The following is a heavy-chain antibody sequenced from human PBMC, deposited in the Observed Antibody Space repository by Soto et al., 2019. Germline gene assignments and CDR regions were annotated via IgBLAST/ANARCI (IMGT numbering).Heavy chain of an antibody. V-gene: IGHV4-4*02. J-gene: IGHJ4*02. Sequence: QVQLQESGPGLVKPSGTLSLSCAVSGGSISSSHWWTWVRQPPGKGLEWIGEIYHSGSTNYNPSPKSRVNISVDTSRNQFSLTLSSVTAADTAVYYCASSGGGEDYWGQGILVTVSS. D-gene: IGHD3-16*01. CDR1: GGSISSSHW. CDR2: IYHSGST. CDR3: ASSGGGEDY.